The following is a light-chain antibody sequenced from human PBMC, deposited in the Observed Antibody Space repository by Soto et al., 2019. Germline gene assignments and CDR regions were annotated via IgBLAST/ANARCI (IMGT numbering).Light chain of an antibody. J-gene: IGLJ1*01. CDR1: SSDVGSYKF. V-gene: IGLV2-23*03. CDR2: EGS. Sequence: QSALTQPASVSESPGQSITISCTGTSSDVGSYKFVSWYQHHPGKAPKLMIYEGSKRPSGVSDSFSGSKSGNTAYLTISGLQDDDEADYYCCSYAGSSNVFGTGTKLTVL. CDR3: CSYAGSSNV.